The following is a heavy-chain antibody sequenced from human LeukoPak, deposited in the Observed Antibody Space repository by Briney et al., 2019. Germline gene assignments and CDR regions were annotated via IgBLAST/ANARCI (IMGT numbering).Heavy chain of an antibody. Sequence: SETLSLTCTVSGGSISSYYWSWIRQPAGKGLEWIGRIYTGGSTNYNPSLKSRVTMSVDTSKNQFSLKLSSVTAADTAVYYCARVKIAVANYYYYYYYMDVWGKGTTVTVSS. CDR2: IYTGGST. J-gene: IGHJ6*03. CDR3: ARVKIAVANYYYYYYYMDV. D-gene: IGHD6-19*01. CDR1: GGSISSYY. V-gene: IGHV4-4*07.